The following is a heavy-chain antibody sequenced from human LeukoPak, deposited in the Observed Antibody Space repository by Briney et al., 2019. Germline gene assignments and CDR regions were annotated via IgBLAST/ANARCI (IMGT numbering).Heavy chain of an antibody. CDR1: GGTFSSYA. D-gene: IGHD5-18*01. Sequence: ASVKVSCKASGGTFSSYAIGWVRQAPGQGLEWMGGIIPIFGTANYAQKFQGRVTITADESTSTAYMELSSLRSEDTAVYYCANERGYNFGYSFDYWGQGTLVTVSS. V-gene: IGHV1-69*13. J-gene: IGHJ4*02. CDR2: IIPIFGTA. CDR3: ANERGYNFGYSFDY.